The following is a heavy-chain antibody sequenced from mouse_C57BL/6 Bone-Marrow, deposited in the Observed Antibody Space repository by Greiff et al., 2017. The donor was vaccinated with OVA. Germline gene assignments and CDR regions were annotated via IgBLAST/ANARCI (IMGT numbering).Heavy chain of an antibody. CDR1: GYTFTDYE. Sequence: VQLQQSGAELVRPGASVTLSCKASGYTFTDYEMHWVKQTPVHGLEWIGAIDPETGGTAYTQKFKGKAILTADKSSSTAYMELRSLTSEDSAVYYCTKPLVITTVVAPFAYWGQGTLVTVSA. D-gene: IGHD1-1*01. CDR3: TKPLVITTVVAPFAY. CDR2: IDPETGGT. J-gene: IGHJ3*01. V-gene: IGHV1-15*01.